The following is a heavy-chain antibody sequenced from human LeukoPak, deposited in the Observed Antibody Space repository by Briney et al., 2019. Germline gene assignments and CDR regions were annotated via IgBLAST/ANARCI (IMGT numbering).Heavy chain of an antibody. CDR3: ARDGTTYYDILTGYPNSNWFDP. V-gene: IGHV1-2*06. CDR2: INPNSGGT. D-gene: IGHD3-9*01. J-gene: IGHJ5*02. Sequence: APVKVSCKASGYTFTGYYMHWVRQAPGQGLEWMGRINPNSGGTNYAQKFQGRVTMTRDTSTSTVYMELSSLRSEDTAVYYCARDGTTYYDILTGYPNSNWFDPWGQGTLVTVSS. CDR1: GYTFTGYY.